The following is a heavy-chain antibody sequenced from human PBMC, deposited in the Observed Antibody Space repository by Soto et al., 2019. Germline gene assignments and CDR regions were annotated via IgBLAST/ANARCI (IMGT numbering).Heavy chain of an antibody. D-gene: IGHD3-10*01. J-gene: IGHJ3*02. V-gene: IGHV1-2*04. CDR3: ARGNAFRGVWHDAFDI. CDR1: GYTFTGYY. Sequence: ASVKISCKASGYTFTGYYIHWVRQAPGQGLEWMGWINPNSGGTNYAQKFQAWVTMTRDTSISTAYMELSRLRAEDTAVYYCARGNAFRGVWHDAFDIWGQGTMVTVSS. CDR2: INPNSGGT.